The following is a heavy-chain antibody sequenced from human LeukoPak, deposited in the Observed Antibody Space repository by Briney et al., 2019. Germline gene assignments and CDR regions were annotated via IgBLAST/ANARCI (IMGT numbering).Heavy chain of an antibody. D-gene: IGHD3-22*01. J-gene: IGHJ6*02. CDR2: IYYSGST. Sequence: SETLSLTCTVSGVSISSYYWSWIRQPPGKGLEWIGYIYYSGSTNYNPSLKSRVTISVDTSKNQFSLKLSSVTAADTAVYYCAGSPTHYYDSSGPLDVWGQGTTVTISS. CDR1: GVSISSYY. V-gene: IGHV4-59*01. CDR3: AGSPTHYYDSSGPLDV.